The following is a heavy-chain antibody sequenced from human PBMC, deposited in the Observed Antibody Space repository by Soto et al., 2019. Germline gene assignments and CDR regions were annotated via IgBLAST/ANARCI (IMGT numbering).Heavy chain of an antibody. J-gene: IGHJ4*02. V-gene: IGHV3-23*01. D-gene: IGHD2-8*01. CDR1: GFTFGNRP. Sequence: RGGSLRLSCAASGFTFGNRPMTSVRQAPGKGLEWVSTINDNGANTHYADSVEGRFTISRDNSKSTLDLQMNSLRAEDTAIYYCVSRVSAHFDYWGRGTLVTVSS. CDR3: VSRVSAHFDY. CDR2: INDNGANT.